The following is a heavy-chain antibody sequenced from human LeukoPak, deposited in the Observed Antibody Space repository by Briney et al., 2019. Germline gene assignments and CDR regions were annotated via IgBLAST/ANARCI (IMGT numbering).Heavy chain of an antibody. CDR3: ARQRFLDWYFDY. J-gene: IGHJ4*02. V-gene: IGHV4-59*08. CDR2: IYYSGST. CDR1: GGSISSYY. D-gene: IGHD3/OR15-3a*01. Sequence: KPSETLSLTCTVSGGSISSYYWSWIRQPPGKGLEWIGYIYYSGSTNQNPSLKSRVTISVDTSKNQFSLKLSSVTAADTAVYYCARQRFLDWYFDYWGQGTLVTVSS.